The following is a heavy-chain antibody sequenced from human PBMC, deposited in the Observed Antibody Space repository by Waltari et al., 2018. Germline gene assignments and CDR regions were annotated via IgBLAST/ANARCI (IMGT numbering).Heavy chain of an antibody. Sequence: QVQLVQSGAEVKKPGASVKVSCKVSGYTLPELSMHLVRQAPGKGLVWMGGFDPEDGETIYAQKFQGRVTMTEDTSTDTAYMELSSLRSEDTAVYYCATGWRIAAAGNNWGQGTLVTVSS. J-gene: IGHJ4*02. CDR3: ATGWRIAAAGNN. D-gene: IGHD6-13*01. V-gene: IGHV1-24*01. CDR1: GYTLPELS. CDR2: FDPEDGET.